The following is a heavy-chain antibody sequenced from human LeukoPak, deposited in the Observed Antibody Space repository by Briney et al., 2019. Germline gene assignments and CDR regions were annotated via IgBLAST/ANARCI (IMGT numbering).Heavy chain of an antibody. D-gene: IGHD2-2*01. CDR3: AVVVPAAQVSKYYYGMDV. CDR1: GGSFSGYY. V-gene: IGHV4-34*01. Sequence: KASETLSLTCAVYGGSFSGYYWSWIRQPPGKGLEWIGEINHSGSTNYNPSLKSRVTISVDTSKNQFSLKLSSVTAADTAVYYCAVVVPAAQVSKYYYGMDVWGQGTTVTVSS. CDR2: INHSGST. J-gene: IGHJ6*02.